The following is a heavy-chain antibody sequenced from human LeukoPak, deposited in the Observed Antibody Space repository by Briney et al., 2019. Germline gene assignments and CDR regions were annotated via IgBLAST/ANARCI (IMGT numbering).Heavy chain of an antibody. CDR1: GFTFSSYA. J-gene: IGHJ4*02. Sequence: GGSLRPSCAASGFTFSSYAMHGVRQAPGKGLEYVSAISSNGGSTYYANSVKGRFTISRDNSKNTLYLQMGSLRAEDMAVYYCARSTLAVAGTTRTPVTAIGPFDYWGQGTLVTVSS. CDR2: ISSNGGST. CDR3: ARSTLAVAGTTRTPVTAIGPFDY. D-gene: IGHD6-19*01. V-gene: IGHV3-64*01.